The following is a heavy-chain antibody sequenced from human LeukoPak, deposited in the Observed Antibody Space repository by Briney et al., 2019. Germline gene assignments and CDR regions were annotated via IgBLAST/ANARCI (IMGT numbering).Heavy chain of an antibody. Sequence: GGSLRLSCAASGFTVSSNYMSWVRQAPGKGLEWVSVIYSGGSIYYADSVKGRFTISRDNSKNTLYLQMDSLRAEDTAVYYCARDRSSGWSNDAFDIWGQGTMVTVSS. CDR1: GFTVSSNY. CDR3: ARDRSSGWSNDAFDI. CDR2: IYSGGSI. V-gene: IGHV3-66*01. J-gene: IGHJ3*02. D-gene: IGHD6-19*01.